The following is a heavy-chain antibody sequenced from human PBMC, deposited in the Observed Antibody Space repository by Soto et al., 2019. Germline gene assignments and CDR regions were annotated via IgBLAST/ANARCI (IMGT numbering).Heavy chain of an antibody. D-gene: IGHD3-16*01. CDR3: ARLARMGYYYYYGMDV. CDR1: GGSFSGYY. CDR2: INHSGST. J-gene: IGHJ6*02. Sequence: QVQLQQWGAGLLKPSETLSLTCAFYGGSFSGYYWSWIRQPPGKGLEWIGEINHSGSTNYNPSLKSRVTISVDTSKNQFSLKLSSVTAADTAVYYCARLARMGYYYYYGMDVWGQGTTVTVSS. V-gene: IGHV4-34*01.